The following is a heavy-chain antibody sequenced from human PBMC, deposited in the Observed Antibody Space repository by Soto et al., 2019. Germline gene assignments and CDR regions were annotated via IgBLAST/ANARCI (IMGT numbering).Heavy chain of an antibody. D-gene: IGHD3-9*01. Sequence: PGGSLRLSCAASGFTFSSYGMHWVRQAPGKGLEWVAVISYDGSNKYYADYVKGRFTISRDNSKNKLNLQINSLKAEDTVVYYCAKDHYDILTGYNAFDYWGQGTLVTVSS. CDR1: GFTFSSYG. V-gene: IGHV3-30*18. CDR2: ISYDGSNK. J-gene: IGHJ4*02. CDR3: AKDHYDILTGYNAFDY.